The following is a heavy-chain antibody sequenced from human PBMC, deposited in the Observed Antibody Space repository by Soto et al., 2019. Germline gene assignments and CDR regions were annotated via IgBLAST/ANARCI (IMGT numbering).Heavy chain of an antibody. CDR1: GYTFTSYY. Sequence: GASVKVSCKASGYTFTSYYMHWVRQAPGQGLEWMGIINPSGGSTGYAQKFQGRVTMTRDTSTSTVYMELSSLRSEDTAVYYCAREAYCGGDCYPPSYGMDVWGQGTTVTVSS. J-gene: IGHJ6*02. CDR3: AREAYCGGDCYPPSYGMDV. CDR2: INPSGGST. D-gene: IGHD2-21*02. V-gene: IGHV1-46*01.